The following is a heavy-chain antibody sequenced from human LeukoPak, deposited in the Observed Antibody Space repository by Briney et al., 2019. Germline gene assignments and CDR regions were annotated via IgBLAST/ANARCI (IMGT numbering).Heavy chain of an antibody. D-gene: IGHD2-2*01. CDR3: ARDDLVVPAANPDDY. V-gene: IGHV4-38-2*02. Sequence: KRSETLSLTCTVSGYSISSGYYWGWIRQPPGKGLEWIGSIYHSGSTYYNPSLKSRVTISVDTSKNQFSLKLSSVTAADTAVYYCARDDLVVPAANPDDYWGQGTLVTVSS. CDR1: GYSISSGYY. CDR2: IYHSGST. J-gene: IGHJ4*02.